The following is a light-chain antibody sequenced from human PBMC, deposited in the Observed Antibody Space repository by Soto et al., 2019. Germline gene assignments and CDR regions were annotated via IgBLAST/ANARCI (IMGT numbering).Light chain of an antibody. CDR3: QQRSNWPRYT. V-gene: IGKV3-11*01. CDR1: QSVSSY. J-gene: IGKJ2*01. Sequence: EIELTQSPATLSLSPGERATLSCRASQSVSSYLDWYQQKPGQAPRLLIYDASSRATGIPARFSGSGSGTDFTLTISSLEPEDFAVYYCQQRSNWPRYTFGQGTKLEIK. CDR2: DAS.